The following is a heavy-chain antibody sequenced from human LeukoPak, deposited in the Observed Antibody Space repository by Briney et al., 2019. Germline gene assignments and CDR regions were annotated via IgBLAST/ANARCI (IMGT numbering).Heavy chain of an antibody. CDR1: GGTFSSYA. V-gene: IGHV1-69*13. D-gene: IGHD2-15*01. J-gene: IGHJ6*03. CDR3: ARVVLGSDYSYYYYMDV. CDR2: IIPIFGTA. Sequence: GASVKVSCKASGGTFSSYAISWVRQAPGQGLEWMGGIIPIFGTANYAQKFQGRVTITADESTSTAYMELSSLKSEDTAVYYCARVVLGSDYSYYYYMDVWGKGTTVTVSS.